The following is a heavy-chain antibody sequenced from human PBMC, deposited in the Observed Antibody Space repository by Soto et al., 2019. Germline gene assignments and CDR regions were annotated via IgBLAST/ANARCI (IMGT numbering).Heavy chain of an antibody. CDR2: ISSSGSTI. CDR3: AVIPYPYYYYGMDV. CDR1: GFTFSDYY. Sequence: PGWSLRLSCAASGFTFSDYYMSWIRQAPGKGLEWISYISSSGSTIYYADSVKGRFTISRDNAKNSLYLQMNSLRAEDTAVYYCAVIPYPYYYYGMDVWGQGTTVTVSS. D-gene: IGHD3-16*01. V-gene: IGHV3-11*01. J-gene: IGHJ6*02.